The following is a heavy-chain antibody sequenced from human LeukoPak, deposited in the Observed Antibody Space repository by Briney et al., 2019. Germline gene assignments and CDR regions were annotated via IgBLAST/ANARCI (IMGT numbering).Heavy chain of an antibody. CDR2: IRYDGSNK. D-gene: IGHD6-6*01. J-gene: IGHJ4*02. CDR1: GFTFSSYG. CDR3: ARDKGGSSSDPIDY. V-gene: IGHV3-30*02. Sequence: GGSLRLSCAASGFTFSSYGMHWVRQAPGKGLEWVAFIRYDGSNKYYADSVKGRFTISRDNAKNSLYLQMNSLRAEDTAVYYCARDKGGSSSDPIDYWGQGTLVTVSS.